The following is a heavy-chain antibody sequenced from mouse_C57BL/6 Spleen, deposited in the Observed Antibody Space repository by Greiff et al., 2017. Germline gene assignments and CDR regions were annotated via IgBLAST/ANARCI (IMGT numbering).Heavy chain of an antibody. CDR2: ILPGSGST. CDR3: VSYYGSSSPYAMDY. D-gene: IGHD1-1*01. V-gene: IGHV1-9*01. Sequence: VQLQQSGAELMKPGASVTLSCKASGYTFTGYWIDWVKQRPVHGLEWIGDILPGSGSTNYNEKFKGKATLTAATSSSTAYMQLRSLTPDVSAIYYCVSYYGSSSPYAMDYWGQGTSVTVSS. CDR1: GYTFTGYW. J-gene: IGHJ4*01.